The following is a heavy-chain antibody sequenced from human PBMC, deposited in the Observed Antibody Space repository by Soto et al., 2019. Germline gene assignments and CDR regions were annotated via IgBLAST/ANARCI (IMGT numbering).Heavy chain of an antibody. V-gene: IGHV3-30-3*01. Sequence: GGSLRLSCAASGFTFSNYAMHWVRQAPGKGLEWVAVISSDGDNKYYADSVKGRFTISRDNSKNTLYLQMNSLRAGDTAVYYCATSPGLPSGSYLDDWGQGTLVTVSS. D-gene: IGHD1-26*01. CDR3: ATSPGLPSGSYLDD. CDR2: ISSDGDNK. J-gene: IGHJ4*02. CDR1: GFTFSNYA.